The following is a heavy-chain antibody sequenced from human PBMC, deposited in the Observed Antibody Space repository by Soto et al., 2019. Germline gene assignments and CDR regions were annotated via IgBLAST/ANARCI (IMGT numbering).Heavy chain of an antibody. CDR2: IIPIFGTA. CDR1: GVTFSSYA. V-gene: IGHV1-69*13. Sequence: GASVKVSCKASGVTFSSYAISWVRQAPGQGLEWMGGIIPIFGTANYAQKFQGRVTITADESTSTAYMELSSLRSEDTAVYYCARAAGPDAFDILGQGTTVIVSS. CDR3: ARAAGPDAFDI. J-gene: IGHJ3*02.